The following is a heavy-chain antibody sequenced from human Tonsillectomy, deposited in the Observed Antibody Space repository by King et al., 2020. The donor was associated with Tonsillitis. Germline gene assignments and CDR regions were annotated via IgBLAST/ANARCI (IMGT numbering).Heavy chain of an antibody. CDR3: AKSTGTTSRGSFDY. CDR1: GFTFDDYA. D-gene: IGHD1-7*01. V-gene: IGHV3-9*01. CDR2: ISWNRGSI. J-gene: IGHJ4*02. Sequence: VQLVESGGGLVQPGRSLRLSCAASGFTFDDYAIHWVRQAPGKGLEWVSGISWNRGSIGYAASVKGRFTISRDNAKNFLYLQMNSLRAEDTALYYCAKSTGTTSRGSFDYWGQGTLVTVSS.